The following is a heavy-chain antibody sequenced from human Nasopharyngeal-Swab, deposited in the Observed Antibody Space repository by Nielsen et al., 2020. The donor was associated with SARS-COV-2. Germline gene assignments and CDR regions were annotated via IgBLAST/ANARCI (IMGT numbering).Heavy chain of an antibody. CDR3: ARDGERITIFGVVIKEAFDI. V-gene: IGHV4-39*02. D-gene: IGHD3-3*01. CDR2: IYYSGST. J-gene: IGHJ3*02. Sequence: WIRQPPGKGLEWIGSIYYSGSTYYNPSLKSRVTISVDTSKNQFSLKLSSVTAADTAVYYCARDGERITIFGVVIKEAFDIWGQGTMVTVSS.